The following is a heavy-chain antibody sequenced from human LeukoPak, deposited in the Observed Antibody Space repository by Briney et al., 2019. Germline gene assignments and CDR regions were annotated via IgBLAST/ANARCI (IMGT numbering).Heavy chain of an antibody. CDR1: GFTFSSYT. CDR2: ISGSGYST. D-gene: IGHD3-22*01. CDR3: AKSFDSSGYYYAPENFHH. Sequence: GGSLRLSCAASGFTFSSYTMNWVRQAPGKGLEWVSGISGSGYSTYYADSVKGRFTISRDNSKNTLYLQMNSLRAEDTAVYYCAKSFDSSGYYYAPENFHHWGQGTLVTVSS. V-gene: IGHV3-23*01. J-gene: IGHJ1*01.